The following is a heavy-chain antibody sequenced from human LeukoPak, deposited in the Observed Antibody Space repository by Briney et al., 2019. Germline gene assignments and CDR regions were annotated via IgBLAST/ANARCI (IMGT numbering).Heavy chain of an antibody. D-gene: IGHD6-6*01. V-gene: IGHV3-23*01. Sequence: GGSLRLSCAASGFTFSSHAMSWVRQAPGKGLEWVSATGSTGRDTYYADSVKGRFTISRDNSKNTLYLQMNSLRAEDTAVYYCAKQGARRITAICFDYWGQGTLVTVSS. CDR1: GFTFSSHA. J-gene: IGHJ4*02. CDR2: TGSTGRDT. CDR3: AKQGARRITAICFDY.